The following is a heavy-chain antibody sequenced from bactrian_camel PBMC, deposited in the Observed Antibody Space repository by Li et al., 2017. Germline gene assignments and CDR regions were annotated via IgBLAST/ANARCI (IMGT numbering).Heavy chain of an antibody. D-gene: IGHD2*01. CDR2: SMSDGGGT. V-gene: IGHV3S40*01. J-gene: IGHJ4*01. CDR3: AKSGYTN. CDR1: GFTFSIND. Sequence: VQLVKSGGGLVQPGGSLRLSCAASGFTFSINDMSWVRQAPGKGLEWVSSMSDGGGTGYADSVKGRFTISRDSAKNTVYLQMNSLNPEDTAVYYCAKSGYTNWGQGTQVTVS.